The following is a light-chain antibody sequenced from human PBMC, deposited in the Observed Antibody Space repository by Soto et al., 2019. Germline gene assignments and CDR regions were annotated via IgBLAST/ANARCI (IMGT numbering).Light chain of an antibody. CDR2: DAS. CDR1: QSVSSY. CDR3: QQSYNSPQT. Sequence: IVMTQSPATLSVSPGESATLSCRASQSVSSYLAWYQQKPGQAPSLLIYDASNRATGIPARFSGSGSGTDFTLTISSLQPEDFATYSCQQSYNSPQTFGRGTKVDI. V-gene: IGKV3-11*01. J-gene: IGKJ1*01.